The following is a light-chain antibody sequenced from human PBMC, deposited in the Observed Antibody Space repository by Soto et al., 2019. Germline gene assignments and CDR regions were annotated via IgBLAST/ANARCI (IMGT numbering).Light chain of an antibody. CDR1: QSVLYSSNNKNY. CDR3: QQYYSPPPT. J-gene: IGKJ3*01. CDR2: WAS. V-gene: IGKV4-1*01. Sequence: DIVMTQSPDSLAVSLGARATINCKSSQSVLYSSNNKNYLAGYQQKPGQPPKLLIYWASTRESGVPDRFGGSGSWTDYSLTISCLQAEDVEVYYWQQYYSPPPTCGPGTKVDIE.